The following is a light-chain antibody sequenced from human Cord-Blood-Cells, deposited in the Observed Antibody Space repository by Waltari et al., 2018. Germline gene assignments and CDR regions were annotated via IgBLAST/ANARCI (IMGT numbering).Light chain of an antibody. CDR3: QQRSNWPPD. CDR1: QSVSIY. J-gene: IGKJ4*01. V-gene: IGKV3-11*01. Sequence: EIVLTQSPATLSLSPGERATLSCRASQSVSIYLAWYQQKPGQAPRLRIYDASNRATGIPARFSGSGSGTDFTLTISSLEPEDFAVYYCQQRSNWPPDFGGGTKVEIK. CDR2: DAS.